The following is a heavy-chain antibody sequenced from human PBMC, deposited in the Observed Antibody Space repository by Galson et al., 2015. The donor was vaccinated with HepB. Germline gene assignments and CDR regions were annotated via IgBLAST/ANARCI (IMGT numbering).Heavy chain of an antibody. CDR2: ISWDGSKT. V-gene: IGHV3-30-3*01. J-gene: IGHJ4*02. D-gene: IGHD2-21*02. Sequence: SLRLSCAASGFTLRDYAMHWVRQAPGKGLEWVAFISWDGSKTFYGDSVRGRFTISRDNSKNMLYLEMNSLRGEDTAVFYCVRDHAPAHICGGDCYSAGYWGQGALVTVSS. CDR3: VRDHAPAHICGGDCYSAGY. CDR1: GFTLRDYA.